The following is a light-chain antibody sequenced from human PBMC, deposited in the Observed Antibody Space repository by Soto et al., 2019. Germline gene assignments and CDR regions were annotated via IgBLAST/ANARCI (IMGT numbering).Light chain of an antibody. V-gene: IGKV1-39*01. CDR3: RQSFHTHYT. J-gene: IGKJ2*01. CDR2: EAS. Sequence: IQMTQSPSSLSAFVGDSVTISCPASQNINKNLNWYQQKSAKAPSLLMYEASTLQSGVPSRFSGSGSGTDFTLAITNHQPEDFATEYCRQSFHTHYTVGQGTKLEI. CDR1: QNINKN.